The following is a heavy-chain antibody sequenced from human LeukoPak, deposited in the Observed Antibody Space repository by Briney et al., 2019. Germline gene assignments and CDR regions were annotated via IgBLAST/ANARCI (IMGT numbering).Heavy chain of an antibody. CDR2: INPNSGGT. CDR1: GYTFTGYY. CDR3: ARVTEGYYFDY. V-gene: IGHV1-2*02. Sequence: ASVQDSCKASGYTFTGYYMHWVRQAPGQGLAWMGWINPNSGGTNYAQKFQGRVTMTRDTSISTAYMELSRLRSDDTAVYYCARVTEGYYFDYWGQGTLVTVSS. J-gene: IGHJ4*02.